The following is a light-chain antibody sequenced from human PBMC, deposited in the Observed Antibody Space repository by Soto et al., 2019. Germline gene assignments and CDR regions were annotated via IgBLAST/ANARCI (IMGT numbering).Light chain of an antibody. V-gene: IGLV4-69*01. CDR3: QTWDTGSVI. Sequence: QPVLTQSPSASASLGASVKFTCTLSSGHSSYAIAWHQQQPEKGPRYLMKLNSDGSHNKGDGIPDRFSGSSSGAECYLTISSLQSEDEADYYCQTWDTGSVIFGGGTKLTVL. CDR2: LNSDGSH. CDR1: SGHSSYA. J-gene: IGLJ2*01.